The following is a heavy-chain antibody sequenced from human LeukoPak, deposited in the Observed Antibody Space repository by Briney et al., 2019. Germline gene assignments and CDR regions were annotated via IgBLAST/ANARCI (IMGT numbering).Heavy chain of an antibody. Sequence: GGSLRLSCAASGFIFEVYAIHWVRGARGKGVEWVSGFCWNSYSIDYANSEKGRFTISRDNAKNSLYLQMNSLRTEDMAVYYCAKGGGGRLIYYYYMDVWGKGTTVTVSS. CDR3: AKGGGGRLIYYYYMDV. CDR1: GFIFEVYA. J-gene: IGHJ6*03. D-gene: IGHD3-16*01. CDR2: FCWNSYSI. V-gene: IGHV3-9*03.